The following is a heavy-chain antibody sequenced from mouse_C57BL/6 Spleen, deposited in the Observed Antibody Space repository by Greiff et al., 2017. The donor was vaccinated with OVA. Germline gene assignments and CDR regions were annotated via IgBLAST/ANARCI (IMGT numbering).Heavy chain of an antibody. CDR3: ASLGLRREFAY. D-gene: IGHD2-4*01. V-gene: IGHV7-3*01. J-gene: IGHJ3*01. CDR2: IRNKANGYTT. Sequence: VQLKESGGGLVQPGGSLSLSCAASGFTFTDYYMSWVRQPPGKALEWLGFIRNKANGYTTEYSASVKGRFTISRDNSQSILYLQMNALRAEDSATYYCASLGLRREFAYWGQGTLVTVSA. CDR1: GFTFTDYY.